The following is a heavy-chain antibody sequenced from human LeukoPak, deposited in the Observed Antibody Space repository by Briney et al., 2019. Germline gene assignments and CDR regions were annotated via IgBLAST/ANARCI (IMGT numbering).Heavy chain of an antibody. CDR3: ARYQTGTMFAV. Sequence: SETLSLTCTVSGASINSDTYYWGWIRQPPGKGLEWIGTHSHSGSAYYNPSLRSRITMSLDTSKNQLSLKLYSVTAADTAIYYCARYQTGTMFAVWGQGTLVTISS. CDR1: GASINSDTYY. CDR2: HSHSGSA. J-gene: IGHJ4*02. V-gene: IGHV4-39*07. D-gene: IGHD1/OR15-1a*01.